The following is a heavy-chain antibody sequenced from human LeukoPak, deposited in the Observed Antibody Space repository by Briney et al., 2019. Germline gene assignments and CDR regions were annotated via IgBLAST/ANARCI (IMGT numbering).Heavy chain of an antibody. J-gene: IGHJ4*02. CDR1: GFTFSSYW. CDR2: INSDGSTT. D-gene: IGHD1-26*01. CDR3: ARESDSGTYLDY. V-gene: IGHV3-74*01. Sequence: PGGSLRLSCAASGFTFSSYWMHWVRQAPGKGLVWVSRINSDGSTTSYADSVKGRFTISRDNAKNSLYLQMISLSDEDTALYYCARESDSGTYLDYWGLGTLVTVSS.